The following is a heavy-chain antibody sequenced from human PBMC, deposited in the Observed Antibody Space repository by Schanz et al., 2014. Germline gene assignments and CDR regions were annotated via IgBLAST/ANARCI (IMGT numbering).Heavy chain of an antibody. D-gene: IGHD3-3*01. Sequence: QVQLQQWGAGLLKPSETLSLSCAVYGGSLSGYYWGWVRQPPRKGLEWIGEINQSGRASYNPSLKSRVTISVDPSTNQFSLKVTSVTAADTALYFCARGYDFWSGLRGGDYWGQGTLVTVSS. V-gene: IGHV4-34*01. CDR2: INQSGRA. J-gene: IGHJ4*02. CDR3: ARGYDFWSGLRGGDY. CDR1: GGSLSGYY.